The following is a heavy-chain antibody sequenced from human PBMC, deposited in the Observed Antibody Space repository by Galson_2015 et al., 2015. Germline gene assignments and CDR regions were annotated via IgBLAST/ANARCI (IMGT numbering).Heavy chain of an antibody. Sequence: SLRLSCAASGFTFSDYYMSWIRQAPGKGLEWVSYISSSGSTIYYADSVKGRFTISRDNAKNSLYLQMNSLRAEDTAVYYCARVVVPTKRARLDYMDVWGKGTTVTVSS. D-gene: IGHD2-8*01. CDR1: GFTFSDYY. J-gene: IGHJ6*03. CDR3: ARVVVPTKRARLDYMDV. V-gene: IGHV3-11*01. CDR2: ISSSGSTI.